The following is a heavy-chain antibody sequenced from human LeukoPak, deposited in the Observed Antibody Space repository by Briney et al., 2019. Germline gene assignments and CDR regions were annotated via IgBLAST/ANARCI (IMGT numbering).Heavy chain of an antibody. D-gene: IGHD3-16*01. J-gene: IGHJ4*02. V-gene: IGHV4-39*07. CDR3: ARDNPRNYDYVWGSYSRKYCFDY. Sequence: SETLSLTCTVSGGSISSSSYYWGWIRQPPGKGLEWIGSIYYSGSTHYNPSLKSRVTISVDTSKNQFSLKLSSVTAADMAVYYCARDNPRNYDYVWGSYSRKYCFDYWGQGTLVTVSS. CDR2: IYYSGST. CDR1: GGSISSSSYY.